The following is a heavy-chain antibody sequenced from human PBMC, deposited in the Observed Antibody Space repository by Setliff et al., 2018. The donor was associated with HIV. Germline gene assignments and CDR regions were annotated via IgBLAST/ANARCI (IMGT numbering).Heavy chain of an antibody. CDR3: ARHTRQLEFLEWLSPHYYHYYYMDV. V-gene: IGHV5-51*01. J-gene: IGHJ6*03. D-gene: IGHD3-3*01. CDR1: GYSFSTYW. CDR2: IYPGDSDT. Sequence: GESLKISCKGSGYSFSTYWIGWARQMPGKGLEWMGIIYPGDSDTTYSPSFQGQVTISADKSISTAYLQWSSLKASDTAMYYCARHTRQLEFLEWLSPHYYHYYYMDVWGQGTTVTVSS.